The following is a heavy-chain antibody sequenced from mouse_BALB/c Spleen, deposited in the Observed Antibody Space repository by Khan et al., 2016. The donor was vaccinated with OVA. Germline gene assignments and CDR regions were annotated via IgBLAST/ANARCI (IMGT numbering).Heavy chain of an antibody. Sequence: VQLQQSGAELVKPGASVKLSCTASGFNIKDTHMHWVKQRPEQGLEWIGRIDPANDNSKYDPRFQGKATITADTSSNTAYLHLSSLTSEDTAVYYGAPAGTGDYFDYWGQGTSRTVSS. CDR2: IDPANDNS. CDR3: APAGTGDYFDY. D-gene: IGHD4-1*01. V-gene: IGHV14-3*02. CDR1: GFNIKDTH. J-gene: IGHJ2*03.